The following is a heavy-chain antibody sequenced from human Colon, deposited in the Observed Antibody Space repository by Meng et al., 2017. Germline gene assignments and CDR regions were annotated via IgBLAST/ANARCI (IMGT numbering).Heavy chain of an antibody. J-gene: IGHJ4*02. CDR3: AQGNSGSPQGGH. CDR2: ISHSAADT. D-gene: IGHD3-10*01. Sequence: EVQLLESGGGLVQLGGSLRLSCAASGFTFSNYTMTWVRQAPGKGLEWVATISHSAADTHYADSMKGRFTISRDNSKNTLYLQADSLRADDTAVYFCAQGNSGSPQGGHWGQGTLVTVSS. V-gene: IGHV3-23*01. CDR1: GFTFSNYT.